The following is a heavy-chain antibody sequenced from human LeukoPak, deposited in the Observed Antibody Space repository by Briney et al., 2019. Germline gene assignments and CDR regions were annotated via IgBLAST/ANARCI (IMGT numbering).Heavy chain of an antibody. CDR2: INAGNGNT. D-gene: IGHD3-10*01. J-gene: IGHJ4*02. V-gene: IGHV1-3*01. Sequence: ASVKVSCKASGYTFTSYAMHWVRQAPGQRLEWMGWINAGNGNTKYSQKFQGRVTITRDTSASTAYMELSSLRSEDTAVYYCARAVRYYYGSGSYYNDGNYFDYWGQGTLVTVSS. CDR3: ARAVRYYYGSGSYYNDGNYFDY. CDR1: GYTFTSYA.